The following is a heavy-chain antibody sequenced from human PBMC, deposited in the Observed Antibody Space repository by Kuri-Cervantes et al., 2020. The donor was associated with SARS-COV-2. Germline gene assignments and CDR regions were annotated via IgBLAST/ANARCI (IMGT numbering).Heavy chain of an antibody. D-gene: IGHD3-10*01. Sequence: SGPTLVKPTETLTLTCTVSGFSLRKTRMGVRWIRRPPGKALEWLPHIYWADDKRYSPSLKSRLTITKDTSKNQVVLTMTNMDPVDTATYYCAHRRYYGSGSLMSDYWGQGTLVTVSS. CDR1: GFSLRKTRMG. CDR2: IYWADDK. V-gene: IGHV2-5*02. J-gene: IGHJ4*02. CDR3: AHRRYYGSGSLMSDY.